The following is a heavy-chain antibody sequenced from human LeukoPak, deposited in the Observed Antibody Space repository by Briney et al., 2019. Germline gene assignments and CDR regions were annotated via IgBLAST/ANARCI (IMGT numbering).Heavy chain of an antibody. CDR2: INWNGGST. CDR3: ARGDPYSSSSGFGY. J-gene: IGHJ4*02. D-gene: IGHD6-19*01. Sequence: PGGSLRLSCAASGFIFDDYGMSWVRQAPGKELEWVSGINWNGGSTGYADSVKGRFTISRDNAKNSLYLQMNSLRAEDTALYYCARGDPYSSSSGFGYWGQGTLVTVSS. CDR1: GFIFDDYG. V-gene: IGHV3-20*04.